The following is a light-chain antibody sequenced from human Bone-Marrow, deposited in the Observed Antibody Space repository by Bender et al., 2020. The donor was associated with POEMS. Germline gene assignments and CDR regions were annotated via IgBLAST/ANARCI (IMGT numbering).Light chain of an antibody. CDR3: QSTYSSGSALF. J-gene: IGLJ2*01. V-gene: IGLV3-25*03. CDR2: KDS. CDR1: ALAKQY. Sequence: SFDLTQPPSVSVSPGQTARITCSGDALAKQYAYWYQQKPGQAPALVIYKDSERASGISGRFSGSSSGTTVTLTISGVQAEDEADYYCQSTYSSGSALFFGGGTKLSVL.